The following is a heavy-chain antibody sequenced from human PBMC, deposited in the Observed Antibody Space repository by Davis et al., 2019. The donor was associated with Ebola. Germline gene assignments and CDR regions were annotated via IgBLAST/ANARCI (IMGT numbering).Heavy chain of an antibody. V-gene: IGHV1-46*01. D-gene: IGHD6-13*01. J-gene: IGHJ6*02. Sequence: AASVKVSCKASGYTFTSYYMHWVRQAPGQGLEWMGIINPSGGSTSYAQKFQGRVTMTRDTSTSTVYMELSSLRSEDTAVYYCASSAAGTLVFGYYYGMDVWGQGTTVTVSS. CDR3: ASSAAGTLVFGYYYGMDV. CDR1: GYTFTSYY. CDR2: INPSGGST.